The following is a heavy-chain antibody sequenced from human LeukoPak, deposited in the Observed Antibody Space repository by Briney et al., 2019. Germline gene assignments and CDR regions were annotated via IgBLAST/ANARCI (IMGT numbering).Heavy chain of an antibody. J-gene: IGHJ3*02. V-gene: IGHV3-21*01. Sequence: GRSLRLSCAASGFTFSSYSMNWVRQAPGKGLEWVSSISSSSSYIYYADSVKGRFTISRDNAKNSLYLQMNSLRAEDTAVYYCARVSYLSELLGAFDIWGQGTMVTVSS. CDR1: GFTFSSYS. CDR3: ARVSYLSELLGAFDI. CDR2: ISSSSSYI. D-gene: IGHD1-7*01.